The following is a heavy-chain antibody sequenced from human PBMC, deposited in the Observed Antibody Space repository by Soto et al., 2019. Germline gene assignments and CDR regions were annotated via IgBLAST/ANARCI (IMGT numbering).Heavy chain of an antibody. V-gene: IGHV3-33*01. CDR3: TRDPFIHDAFDF. Sequence: GGSLRLSCAASGFMFTNHGMHWVRQAPGKGLEWVAVIWPDGNKRYYADSVKGRFTVSRDNAKNTLYLQMNSLRAEDTAVYYCTRDPFIHDAFDFWGQGTMVTVS. CDR2: IWPDGNKR. J-gene: IGHJ3*01. CDR1: GFMFTNHG. D-gene: IGHD3-16*01.